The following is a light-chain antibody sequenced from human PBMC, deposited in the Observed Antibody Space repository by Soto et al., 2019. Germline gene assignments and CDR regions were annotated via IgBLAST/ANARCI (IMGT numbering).Light chain of an antibody. CDR1: SSDVGAYIY. CDR2: EVS. Sequence: QSVLTQPPSASGSPGQSVTISCTGTSSDVGAYIYVSWYQQHPGKAPKLMIYEVSKRPSGVPDHFSGSKSGNTASLTVSGLQAEDEADYYCSSYAGSNNYVFGTGTKVTVL. CDR3: SSYAGSNNYV. J-gene: IGLJ1*01. V-gene: IGLV2-8*01.